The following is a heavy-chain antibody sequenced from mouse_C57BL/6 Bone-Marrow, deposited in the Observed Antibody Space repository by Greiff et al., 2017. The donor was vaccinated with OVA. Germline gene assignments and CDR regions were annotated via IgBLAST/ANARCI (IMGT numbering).Heavy chain of an antibody. V-gene: IGHV5-9-1*02. CDR1: GFTFSSYA. CDR3: TGGLRRVAWFAY. D-gene: IGHD2-4*01. J-gene: IGHJ3*01. Sequence: ESGEGLVKPGGSLKLSCAASGFTFSSYAMSWVRQTPEKRLEWVAYISSGGDYIYYADTVKGRFTISRDNARNTLYLQMSSLKSEDTAMYYCTGGLRRVAWFAYWGQGTLVTVSA. CDR2: ISSGGDYI.